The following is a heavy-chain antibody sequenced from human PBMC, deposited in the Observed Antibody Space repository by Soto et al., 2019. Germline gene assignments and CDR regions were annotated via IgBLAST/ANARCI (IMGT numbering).Heavy chain of an antibody. V-gene: IGHV4-34*01. CDR2: INHSGST. CDR1: GGSFSGYY. J-gene: IGHJ6*02. Sequence: QVQLQQWGAGLLKPSETLSLTCAVYGGSFSGYYWNWIRQPPGKGLEWIGEINHSGSTNYNPSLKSRVTISVDTSKNQFSLKLSSVTAADTAVYYCARVTRVVVPAAILYYYYGMDVWGQGTTVTVSS. CDR3: ARVTRVVVPAAILYYYYGMDV. D-gene: IGHD2-2*01.